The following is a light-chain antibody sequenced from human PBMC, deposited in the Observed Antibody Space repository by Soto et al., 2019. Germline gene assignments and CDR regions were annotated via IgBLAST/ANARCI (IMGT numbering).Light chain of an antibody. CDR2: AAS. CDR3: QKYNSAQWT. V-gene: IGKV1-27*01. J-gene: IGKJ1*01. CDR1: QGICNY. Sequence: DIQMTQSPSSLSASVGDRVTITCRASQGICNYLAWYQQKPGKVPKLLIYAASTLQSGVPSRFSGSGSGTDFTLTISSLQPEDVTTYYCQKYNSAQWTFGQGTKVEIK.